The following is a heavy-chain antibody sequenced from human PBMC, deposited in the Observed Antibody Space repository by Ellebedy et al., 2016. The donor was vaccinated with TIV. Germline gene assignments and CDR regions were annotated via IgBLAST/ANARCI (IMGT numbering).Heavy chain of an antibody. CDR1: GFPFTDYW. D-gene: IGHD1-14*01. V-gene: IGHV3-23*01. CDR3: TNDAFVVKTFEPVDY. J-gene: IGHJ4*02. Sequence: GGSLRLXCAASGFPFTDYWLSWVRQAPGKGLEWVATISDNGRRTYYADSVEGRFTISRDNFKGTLYLQMNTLRVEDTAEYFCTNDAFVVKTFEPVDYWGQGTLVTVSS. CDR2: ISDNGRRT.